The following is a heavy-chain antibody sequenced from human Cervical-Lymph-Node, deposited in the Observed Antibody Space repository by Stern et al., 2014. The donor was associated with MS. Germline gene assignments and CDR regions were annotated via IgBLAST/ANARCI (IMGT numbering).Heavy chain of an antibody. J-gene: IGHJ4*02. V-gene: IGHV1-18*01. D-gene: IGHD5-18*01. CDR1: GYTFTSYG. CDR2: IRAYNGNK. CDR3: ARVDTAHADY. Sequence: VQLVESGAEVKKPGASVKVSCKASGYTFTSYGIRWVRQAPGKGLEWMGWIRAYNGNKNYAQKLQGRVTMTTDASTSSAYMELRSLRSDDTAVYYGARVDTAHADYWGQGTLVTVSS.